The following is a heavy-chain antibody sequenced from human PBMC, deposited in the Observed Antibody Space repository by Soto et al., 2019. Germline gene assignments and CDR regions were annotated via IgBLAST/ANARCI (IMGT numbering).Heavy chain of an antibody. J-gene: IGHJ4*02. Sequence: PSETLSLTCTVSGGSITSGGNSWSWIRQLPGKGLEWIGYIYYSGSTYYNPSLKSRISISLDTSKNHLSLRLTSVTAADTAVYYCARQEDYYDPDYWGQGNMVTVSS. V-gene: IGHV4-31*03. CDR3: ARQEDYYDPDY. CDR2: IYYSGST. CDR1: GGSITSGGNS. D-gene: IGHD3-16*01.